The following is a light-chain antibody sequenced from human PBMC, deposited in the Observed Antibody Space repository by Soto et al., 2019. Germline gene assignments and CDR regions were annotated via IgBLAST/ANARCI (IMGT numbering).Light chain of an antibody. CDR1: QSISTF. CDR3: LQHTDFPWT. V-gene: IGKV1-39*01. Sequence: DIQMTQSPSSVSASVGDRVTFTCRASQSISTFLNWYQQKPGKAPKRLIYGAAILEGGVPSRFSGRGSGTRFSLTISSLQPEDIATYYCLQHTDFPWTFGQGTKV. CDR2: GAA. J-gene: IGKJ1*01.